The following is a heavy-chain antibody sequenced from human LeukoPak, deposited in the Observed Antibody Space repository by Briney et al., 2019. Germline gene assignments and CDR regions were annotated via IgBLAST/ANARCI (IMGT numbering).Heavy chain of an antibody. Sequence: SETLSLTCAVYGGPFSGYYWSWIRQPPGKGLEWIGEINHSGSTNYNPSLKSRVTISVDTSKNQFSLKLSSVTAADTAVYYCARGKGHGSGSYSWFDPWGQGTLVTVSS. CDR1: GGPFSGYY. V-gene: IGHV4-34*01. CDR2: INHSGST. J-gene: IGHJ5*02. D-gene: IGHD3-10*01. CDR3: ARGKGHGSGSYSWFDP.